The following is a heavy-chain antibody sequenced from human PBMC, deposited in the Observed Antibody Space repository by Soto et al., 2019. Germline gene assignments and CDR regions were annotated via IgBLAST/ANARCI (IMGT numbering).Heavy chain of an antibody. CDR2: IWYDGSNK. Sequence: GGSLRLSCAASGFTFSSYGMHWVRQAPGKGLEWVAVIWYDGSNKYYADSVKGRFTISRDNSKNTLYLQMNSLRAEDTAVYYCARSYSSGWHGRAIDYWGQGTLVTVSS. CDR3: ARSYSSGWHGRAIDY. CDR1: GFTFSSYG. D-gene: IGHD6-19*01. J-gene: IGHJ4*02. V-gene: IGHV3-33*01.